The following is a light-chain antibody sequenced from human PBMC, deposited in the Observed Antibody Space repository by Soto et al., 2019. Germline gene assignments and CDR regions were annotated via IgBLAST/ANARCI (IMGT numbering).Light chain of an antibody. CDR2: GAS. V-gene: IGKV3-15*01. Sequence: EIVMTLSPATLSVSPGERATLSCRASQSVSSNLAWYQQKPGQAPRLLIYGASTRATGIPARFSGSGSGTDFTLTISNLQSEDFAVYYCQQYTTWPPITFGQGGRLENK. J-gene: IGKJ5*01. CDR1: QSVSSN. CDR3: QQYTTWPPIT.